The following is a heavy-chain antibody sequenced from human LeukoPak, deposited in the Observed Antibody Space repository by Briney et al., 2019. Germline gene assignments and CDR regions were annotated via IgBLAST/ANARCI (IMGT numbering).Heavy chain of an antibody. V-gene: IGHV3-30-3*01. J-gene: IGHJ4*02. CDR3: AREGPYSSSWYYFDY. CDR2: ISYDGSNK. D-gene: IGHD6-13*01. CDR1: GFTFSSYA. Sequence: GRSLRLSCAASGFTFSSYAMHWVRQAPGKGLEGGAVISYDGSNKYYADSVKGRFTISRDNSKNTLYLQMNSLRAEDTAVYYCAREGPYSSSWYYFDYWGQGTLVTVSS.